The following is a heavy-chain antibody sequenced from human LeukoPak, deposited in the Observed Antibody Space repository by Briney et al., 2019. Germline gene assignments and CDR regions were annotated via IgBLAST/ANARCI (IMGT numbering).Heavy chain of an antibody. J-gene: IGHJ4*02. CDR1: GFTFDDYG. V-gene: IGHV3-20*04. CDR3: AIDPNYSSRPYYFDY. CDR2: INWNGGST. Sequence: PGGSLRLSCAASGFTFDDYGMNWVRQAPGKGLEWVSGINWNGGSTGYADSVKGRFTISRDNAKNSLYLQMNSLRAEDTALYYCAIDPNYSSRPYYFDYWGQGTLVTVSS. D-gene: IGHD6-13*01.